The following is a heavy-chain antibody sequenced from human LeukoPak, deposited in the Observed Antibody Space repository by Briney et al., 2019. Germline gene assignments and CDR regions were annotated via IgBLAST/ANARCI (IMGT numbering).Heavy chain of an antibody. CDR1: GGSISSYY. CDR2: IYYSGST. V-gene: IGHV4-59*12. CDR3: ARDLKRGNFDY. Sequence: SEALSLTCTVSGGSISSYYWSWIRQPPGKGLEWIGYIYYSGSTSYNPSLKSRVTISVDTSKNQFSLKLSSVTAADTAVYYCARDLKRGNFDYWGQGTLVTVSS. J-gene: IGHJ4*02.